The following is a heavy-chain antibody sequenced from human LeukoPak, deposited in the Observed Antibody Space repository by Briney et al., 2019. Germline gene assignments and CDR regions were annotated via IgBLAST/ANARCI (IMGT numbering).Heavy chain of an antibody. CDR2: IYPGASAT. CDR1: AYSLTSDW. V-gene: IGHV5-51*02. Sequence: GESLSISSMGSAYSLTSDWTGWARHMRGKGIEWSGFIYPGASATRYSPSFQGQVTISADKSISTAYLQWSSLKASDTAMYFCARGYSGSYDDFDIWGQGTMVTVSS. J-gene: IGHJ3*02. D-gene: IGHD1-26*01. CDR3: ARGYSGSYDDFDI.